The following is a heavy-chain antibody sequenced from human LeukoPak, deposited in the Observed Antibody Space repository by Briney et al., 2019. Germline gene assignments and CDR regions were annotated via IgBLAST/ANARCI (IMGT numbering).Heavy chain of an antibody. V-gene: IGHV3-7*01. D-gene: IGHD6-19*01. CDR1: GFTCSRSW. Sequence: GGSLRLSCAASGFTCSRSWMSWVRQAPGKGLEWVANIKQDGSEKYYVDSVKGRFTISRDNAKNSLYLQMNSLRAEDTAVYYCARGVAAPDYWGQGTLVTVSS. CDR3: ARGVAAPDY. CDR2: IKQDGSEK. J-gene: IGHJ4*02.